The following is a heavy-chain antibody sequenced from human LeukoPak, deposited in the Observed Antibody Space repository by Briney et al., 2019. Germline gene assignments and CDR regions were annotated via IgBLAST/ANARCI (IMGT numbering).Heavy chain of an antibody. Sequence: PGRSLRLSCAASGFTFHDSAMHWVRQPPGKGQEWVSGISWNSITIIYADSVRGRFTISRDNAKNSLYLQMNSLRAEDTVLYYCGRRGQVGAFDIWGKGTMVTISS. CDR2: ISWNSITI. D-gene: IGHD3-10*01. CDR3: GRRGQVGAFDI. J-gene: IGHJ3*02. CDR1: GFTFHDSA. V-gene: IGHV3-9*01.